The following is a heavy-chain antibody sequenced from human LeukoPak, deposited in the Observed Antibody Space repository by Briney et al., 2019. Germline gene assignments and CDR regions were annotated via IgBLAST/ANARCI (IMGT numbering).Heavy chain of an antibody. V-gene: IGHV1-46*01. D-gene: IGHD1-7*01. CDR1: GYSFTSNY. CDR3: ARDLYEALELGDY. J-gene: IGHJ4*02. CDR2: IYPRDGST. Sequence: ASVKVSCKVSGYSFTSNYIHWVRQAPGQGLEWMGMIYPRDGSTSYAQRFQDRVTMTTDTSTSTAHMELRSLRSDDTAVYYCARDLYEALELGDYWGQGTLVTVSS.